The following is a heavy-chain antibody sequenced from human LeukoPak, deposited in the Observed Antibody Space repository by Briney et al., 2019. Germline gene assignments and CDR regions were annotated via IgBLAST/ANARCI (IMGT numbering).Heavy chain of an antibody. Sequence: SENLSLTCAVSGDSISSSNWWNWVRQPPGKGLEWIGEIYHSGSTNYNPSLKSRVTISVDKSKNQFSLKMSSVTAADTAVYYCARYPLFSSGYYYDYWGQGTLVTVSS. CDR1: GDSISSSNW. CDR3: ARYPLFSSGYYYDY. J-gene: IGHJ4*02. D-gene: IGHD3-22*01. CDR2: IYHSGST. V-gene: IGHV4-4*02.